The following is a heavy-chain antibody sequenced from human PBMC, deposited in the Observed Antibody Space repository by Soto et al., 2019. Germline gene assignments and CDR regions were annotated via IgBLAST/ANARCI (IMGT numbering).Heavy chain of an antibody. Sequence: QVQLQESCPGLVKPSETLSLTCSVSGGSIGSYYWSWIRQPPGKGLEWIGYIYYSGSTNYNPSLKSRVTISVDTSKNQFSLKLSSVTAADTAVYYCARGGWRQIDYWGQGTLVTVSS. D-gene: IGHD3-3*01. V-gene: IGHV4-59*08. CDR1: GGSIGSYY. CDR2: IYYSGST. J-gene: IGHJ4*02. CDR3: ARGGWRQIDY.